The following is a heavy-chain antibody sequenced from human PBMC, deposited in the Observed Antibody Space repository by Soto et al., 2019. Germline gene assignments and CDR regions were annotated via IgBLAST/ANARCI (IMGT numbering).Heavy chain of an antibody. D-gene: IGHD3-22*01. J-gene: IGHJ4*02. CDR1: GGSISSYY. CDR2: IYYSGRT. CDR3: ARQSYDSSDYFDY. V-gene: IGHV4-59*04. Sequence: PSETLSLTCTVSGGSISSYYWSWIRQPPGKGLEWIGYIYYSGRTYYNPSLNSRVTISVDTSRIHFSLKLISVTAADTALYYCARQSYDSSDYFDYWGQGTLVTVSS.